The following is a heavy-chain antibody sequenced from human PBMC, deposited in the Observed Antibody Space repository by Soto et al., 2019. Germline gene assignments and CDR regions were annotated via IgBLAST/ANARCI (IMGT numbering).Heavy chain of an antibody. Sequence: PSQLKSHTCTVADGSSSSGDHYRSRINKPPGKGLEWIGYIYYSGSTYYNPSLKSRVTISVDTSKNQFSLKLSSVTAADTAVYYCTTEQDYSSDWFDYWGQGTLVTVSS. CDR3: TTEQDYSSDWFDY. CDR2: IYYSGST. CDR1: DGSSSSGDHY. J-gene: IGHJ4*02. D-gene: IGHD6-19*01. V-gene: IGHV4-30-4*01.